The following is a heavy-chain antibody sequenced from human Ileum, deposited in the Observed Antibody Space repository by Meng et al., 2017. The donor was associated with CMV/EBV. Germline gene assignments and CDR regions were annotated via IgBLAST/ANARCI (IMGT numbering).Heavy chain of an antibody. CDR1: GFNVFSYG. D-gene: IGHD6-19*01. CDR2: IRFDGINK. V-gene: IGHV3-30*02. J-gene: IGHJ4*02. Sequence: GESLKISCEASGFNVFSYGMHWVRQAPGKGLEWLASIRFDGINKYYAESLRGLFTISRDDSKNTLSLQINSLKTEDTTVYYCGKDWGIAVTGTAPLDYWGQGTLVTVSS. CDR3: GKDWGIAVTGTAPLDY.